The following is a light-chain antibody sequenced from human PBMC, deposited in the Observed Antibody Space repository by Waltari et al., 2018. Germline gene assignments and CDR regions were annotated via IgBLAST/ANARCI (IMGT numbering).Light chain of an antibody. Sequence: EIVLTQSPATLSLSPGERATLSCRASQSLSIYLAWYQQKPGQAPRLLIYDASTRATDSPARFSGSGSGTDFTLTISSREPEDFAFYYCQHRTNGRPEGTFGQGTKVEIK. CDR3: QHRTNGRPEGT. CDR2: DAS. J-gene: IGKJ1*01. CDR1: QSLSIY. V-gene: IGKV3-11*01.